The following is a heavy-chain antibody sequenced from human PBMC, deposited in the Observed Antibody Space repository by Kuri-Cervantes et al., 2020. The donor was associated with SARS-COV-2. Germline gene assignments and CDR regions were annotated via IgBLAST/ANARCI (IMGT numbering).Heavy chain of an antibody. J-gene: IGHJ6*02. D-gene: IGHD2-2*01. V-gene: IGHV1-46*03. Sequence: ASVKVSCKASGYTFTSYYMHWVRQAPGQGLEWMGIINPSGGSTSYAQKFQGRATMTRDTSTSTVYMDLSSLRSEDTAVYYCARVVPAAINGMDVWGQGTTVTVSS. CDR1: GYTFTSYY. CDR2: INPSGGST. CDR3: ARVVPAAINGMDV.